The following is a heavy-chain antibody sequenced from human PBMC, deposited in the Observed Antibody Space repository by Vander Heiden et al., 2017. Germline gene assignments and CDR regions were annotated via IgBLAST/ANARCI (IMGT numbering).Heavy chain of an antibody. Sequence: QVQLVQSGAEVKKPGSSVKVSCKASGGTFSSYAISWVRQAPGQGLEWMGGIIPIFGTANYAQKFQGRVTITADKSTSTAYMELSSLRSEDTAVYYCARDVLEGYCSGGSCYNHGDYWGQGTLVTVSS. D-gene: IGHD2-15*01. CDR3: ARDVLEGYCSGGSCYNHGDY. J-gene: IGHJ4*02. CDR1: GGTFSSYA. V-gene: IGHV1-69*06. CDR2: IIPIFGTA.